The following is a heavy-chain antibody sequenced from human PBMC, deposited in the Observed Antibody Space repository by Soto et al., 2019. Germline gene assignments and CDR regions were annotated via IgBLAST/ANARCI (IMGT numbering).Heavy chain of an antibody. CDR3: ARDFGSTIFGVVTPADY. Sequence: SLRLSCAASGFTFSSYSMNWVRQAPGKGLEWVSSISSSSSYIYYADSVKGRFTISRDNAKNSLYLQMNSLRAEDTAVYYCARDFGSTIFGVVTPADYWGQGNMVTV. D-gene: IGHD3-3*01. CDR2: ISSSSSYI. J-gene: IGHJ4*02. CDR1: GFTFSSYS. V-gene: IGHV3-21*01.